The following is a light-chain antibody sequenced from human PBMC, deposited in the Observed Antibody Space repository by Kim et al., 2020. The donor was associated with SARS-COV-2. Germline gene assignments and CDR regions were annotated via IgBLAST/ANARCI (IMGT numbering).Light chain of an antibody. CDR2: TDD. J-gene: IGLJ2*01. CDR1: NSNIGSNS. Sequence: QSVLTQPPSVSATPGQRVTISCSGSNSNIGSNSVNWYQQLPGTAPKLLIYTDDLRPSGISDRFSGSKSGTSASLAISGLRSEDEADYYCAAWDDSLRGSVFGGGTQLTVL. CDR3: AAWDDSLRGSV. V-gene: IGLV1-47*02.